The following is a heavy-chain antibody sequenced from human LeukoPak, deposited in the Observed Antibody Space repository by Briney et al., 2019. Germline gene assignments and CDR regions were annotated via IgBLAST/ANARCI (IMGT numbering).Heavy chain of an antibody. CDR1: GFSFSSYA. CDR2: ISGSGTGT. Sequence: GGSLRLSCAASGFSFSSYAMSWVRQAPGKGLEWDSSISGSGTGTDYADSAKGRFTISRDNSKNTMYLQMNSLRAEDTALYYCAKVSRIEHNVDFWGQGTLVTVSS. J-gene: IGHJ4*02. D-gene: IGHD2-21*01. CDR3: AKVSRIEHNVDF. V-gene: IGHV3-23*01.